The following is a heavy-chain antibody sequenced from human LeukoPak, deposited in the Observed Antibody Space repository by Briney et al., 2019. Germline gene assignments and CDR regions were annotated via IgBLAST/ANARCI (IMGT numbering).Heavy chain of an antibody. V-gene: IGHV4-34*01. CDR3: ARERTSVKAFLDY. CDR1: GGSFSGYY. D-gene: IGHD3/OR15-3a*01. Sequence: PSETLSLTCAVYGGSFSGYYWSWIRQPPGKGLEWIGEINHSGSTNYNPSLKSRVTISVDTSKNQFSLKLSSVTAADTAVYYCARERTSVKAFLDYWGQGTLVTVSS. CDR2: INHSGST. J-gene: IGHJ4*02.